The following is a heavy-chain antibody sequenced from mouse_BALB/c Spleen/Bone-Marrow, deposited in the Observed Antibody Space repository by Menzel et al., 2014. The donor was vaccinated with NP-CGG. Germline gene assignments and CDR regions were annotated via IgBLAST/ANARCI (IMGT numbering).Heavy chain of an antibody. J-gene: IGHJ3*01. CDR1: GLTFSTYG. D-gene: IGHD2-4*01. Sequence: EVHLVESGGDLVKPGGSLKLSCAASGLTFSTYGMSWVRQTPDKRLEWVAAISNGGIYTYYPDTVKGRFTISRDNAKNTLYLQMSSLKSEDTAMYYCVRPYDYGTWFAYWGQGTLVTVSA. V-gene: IGHV5-6*01. CDR3: VRPYDYGTWFAY. CDR2: ISNGGIYT.